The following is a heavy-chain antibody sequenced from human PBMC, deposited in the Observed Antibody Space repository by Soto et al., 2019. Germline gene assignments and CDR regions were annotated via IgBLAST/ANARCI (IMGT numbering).Heavy chain of an antibody. CDR1: GGSISGYH. CDR3: ARVVVPHTCCAFDV. V-gene: IGHV4-59*01. CDR2: IYYSGNT. D-gene: IGHD2-21*01. Sequence: PSETLSLTCTVSGGSISGYHWSWIRQPPGKGLEWIGYIYYSGNTDYNPSLKSRVTISADTSKKHFSLKLSSVTAADTAVYYCARVVVPHTCCAFDVCRQRPIVPVS. J-gene: IGHJ3*01.